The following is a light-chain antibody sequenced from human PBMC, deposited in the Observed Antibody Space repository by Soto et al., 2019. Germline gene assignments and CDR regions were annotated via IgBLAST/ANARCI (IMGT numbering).Light chain of an antibody. J-gene: IGKJ1*01. CDR3: QESYSTPPWT. Sequence: DIQMTQSPSSLSASLGDRVTITCRASQSIATYLNWYQQKPGKAPKLLIYGASSLQSGVPSRFSGSRSGTDFTFTISSLQPEDFATYYCQESYSTPPWTFGQGTKVDI. V-gene: IGKV1-39*01. CDR1: QSIATY. CDR2: GAS.